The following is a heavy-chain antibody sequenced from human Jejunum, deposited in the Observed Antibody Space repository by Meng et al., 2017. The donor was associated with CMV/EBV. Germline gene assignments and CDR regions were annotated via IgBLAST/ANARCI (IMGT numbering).Heavy chain of an antibody. D-gene: IGHD2-15*01. J-gene: IGHJ4*02. V-gene: IGHV3-74*01. CDR1: W. Sequence: WMHWGRQAPGKGLVWVSRIDGDGSYTNYADSVKGRFTISRDNAKSTLFLEMNSLRVEDTAVYYCARDAAYCDGGGCYSAYYFDYWGQGALVTVSS. CDR3: ARDAAYCDGGGCYSAYYFDY. CDR2: IDGDGSYT.